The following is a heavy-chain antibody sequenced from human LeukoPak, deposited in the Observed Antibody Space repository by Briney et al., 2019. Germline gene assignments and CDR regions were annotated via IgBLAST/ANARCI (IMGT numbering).Heavy chain of an antibody. D-gene: IGHD3-10*01. CDR1: GFTFSDYY. J-gene: IGHJ4*02. CDR2: ISSSSSYT. CDR3: ARDLSPVVRASPMGY. V-gene: IGHV3-11*06. Sequence: GGSLRLSCAASGFTFSDYYMSWIRQAPGKGLEWVSYISSSSSYTNYADSVKGRFTISSDTSKNTLSLQMNSLRAEDTAVYYCARDLSPVVRASPMGYWGQGTLVTVSS.